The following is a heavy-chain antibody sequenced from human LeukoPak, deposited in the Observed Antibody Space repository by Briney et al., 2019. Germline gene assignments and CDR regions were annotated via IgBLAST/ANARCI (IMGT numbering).Heavy chain of an antibody. V-gene: IGHV1-2*02. CDR1: GYTFAGYY. CDR2: INPNSGGT. Sequence: ASVKVSCKASGYTFAGYYMHWVRQAPGQGLEWMGWINPNSGGTNYAQKFQGRVTMTRDTSISTAYMELSRLRSDDTAVYYCARDLGYYYDSSGYPSSVAVWFDYWGQGTLVTVSS. J-gene: IGHJ4*02. D-gene: IGHD3-22*01. CDR3: ARDLGYYYDSSGYPSSVAVWFDY.